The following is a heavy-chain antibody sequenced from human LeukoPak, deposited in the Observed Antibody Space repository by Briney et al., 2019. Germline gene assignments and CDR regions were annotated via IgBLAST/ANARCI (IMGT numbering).Heavy chain of an antibody. CDR1: GGSISGYY. J-gene: IGHJ5*02. CDR2: INHSGST. V-gene: IGHV4-34*01. CDR3: ARVRYYYGSGQPHWFDP. D-gene: IGHD3-10*01. Sequence: SETLSLTCTVSGGSISGYYWSWIRQPPGKGLEWIGEINHSGSTNYNPSLKSRVTISVDTSKNQFSLKLSSVTAADTAVYYCARVRYYYGSGQPHWFDPWGQGTLVTVSS.